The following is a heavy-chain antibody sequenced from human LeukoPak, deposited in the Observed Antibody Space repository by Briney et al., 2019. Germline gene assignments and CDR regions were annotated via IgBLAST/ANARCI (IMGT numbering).Heavy chain of an antibody. CDR3: ARHWLDSGTPDRFDY. V-gene: IGHV4-59*08. J-gene: IGHJ4*02. CDR1: GGSMSSYY. CDR2: IFYSGST. D-gene: IGHD3-10*01. Sequence: PSETLSLTCTVSGGSMSSYYWSWIRLPPGKGLEWIGYIFYSGSTNYNPSLKSRVSISVDTSKNQFSLKLNSVTAADTAVYYCARHWLDSGTPDRFDYWGQGALVTVSS.